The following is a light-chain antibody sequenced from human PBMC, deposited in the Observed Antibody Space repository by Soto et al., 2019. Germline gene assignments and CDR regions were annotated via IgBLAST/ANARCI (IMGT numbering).Light chain of an antibody. CDR3: QQYNNWPPLT. V-gene: IGKV3D-15*01. CDR1: QSVSSSY. CDR2: GAS. Sequence: EIVLTQSPGTLSLSPGERATLSCRASQSVSSSYLAWYQQKPGQAPRLLIYGASSRATGIPARFSGSGSGTEFTLTISSLQSEDFADYYCQQYNNWPPLTFGGGTKVEIK. J-gene: IGKJ4*01.